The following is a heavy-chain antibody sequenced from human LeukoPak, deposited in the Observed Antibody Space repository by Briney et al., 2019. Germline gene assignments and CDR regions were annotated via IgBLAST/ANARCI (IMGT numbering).Heavy chain of an antibody. V-gene: IGHV1-18*01. CDR2: ISTYNGDT. CDR3: LRDAQRPRLTPDY. CDR1: GYTFNTYG. D-gene: IGHD6-25*01. J-gene: IGHJ4*02. Sequence: ASVKVSCKASGYTFNTYGISWVRQAPGQGLEWMGWISTYNGDTSYVQNLQGRVTMTTDTSTSTAYMELMSLRSDDTAVYYCLRDAQRPRLTPDYWGQGTLVTVSS.